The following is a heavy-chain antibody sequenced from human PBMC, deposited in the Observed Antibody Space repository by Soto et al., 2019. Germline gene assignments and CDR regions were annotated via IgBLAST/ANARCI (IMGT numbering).Heavy chain of an antibody. D-gene: IGHD3-16*01. Sequence: GGSLRLSCAASGFTFSSYAMGWVRQAPGKGLEWVSAISGSGGSTYYTDSVKGRFTISRDNSKNTLYLQMNSLRAEDTAVYYCAKDRPGGPQPFFRSYWGQGTLVTVSS. V-gene: IGHV3-23*01. CDR1: GFTFSSYA. CDR2: ISGSGGST. CDR3: AKDRPGGPQPFFRSY. J-gene: IGHJ4*02.